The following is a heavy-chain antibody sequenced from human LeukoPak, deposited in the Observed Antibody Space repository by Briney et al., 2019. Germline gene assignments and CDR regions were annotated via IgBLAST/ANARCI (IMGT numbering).Heavy chain of an antibody. Sequence: GESLQISCKGSGSTFTSYWIGWVRQMPGKGLEWMGIIYPGDSDTRYSPSFQGQVTISADKSISTAYLQWSSLKASDTAMYYCARQTAAAAEFDYWGQGTLVTVSS. V-gene: IGHV5-51*01. CDR3: ARQTAAAAEFDY. J-gene: IGHJ4*02. D-gene: IGHD6-13*01. CDR2: IYPGDSDT. CDR1: GSTFTSYW.